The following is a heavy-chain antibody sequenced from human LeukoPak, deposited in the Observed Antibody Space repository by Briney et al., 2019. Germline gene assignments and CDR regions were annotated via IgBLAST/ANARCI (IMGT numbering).Heavy chain of an antibody. Sequence: GGSLRLSCAASGFTFSDYWMSWVRQAPRKGLEWVANIKQGGTEQYYVDSVKGRFTISRDNAKNSLYLQMNSLRAEDTAIYYCVRDYWSGVTCHSGYWGQGALVTVSS. CDR2: IKQGGTEQ. J-gene: IGHJ4*02. D-gene: IGHD2-15*01. CDR3: VRDYWSGVTCHSGY. CDR1: GFTFSDYW. V-gene: IGHV3-7*01.